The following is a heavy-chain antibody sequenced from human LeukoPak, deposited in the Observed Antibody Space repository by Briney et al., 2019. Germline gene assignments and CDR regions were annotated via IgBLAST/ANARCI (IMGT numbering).Heavy chain of an antibody. Sequence: SETLSLTCALYGGSFSGYYWSWIRQHPGKGLEWIGYIYYSGSTYYNPSLKSRVTISVDTSKNQFSLKLSSVTAADTAVYYCARDSDCTNGVCSYDPWGQGTLVTVSS. CDR2: IYYSGST. V-gene: IGHV4-31*11. CDR1: GGSFSGYY. J-gene: IGHJ5*02. D-gene: IGHD2-8*01. CDR3: ARDSDCTNGVCSYDP.